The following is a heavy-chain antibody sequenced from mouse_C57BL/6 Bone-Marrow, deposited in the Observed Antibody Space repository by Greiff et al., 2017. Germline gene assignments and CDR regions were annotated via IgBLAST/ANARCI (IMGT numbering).Heavy chain of an antibody. Sequence: EVKLMESGGGLVKPGGSLKLSCAASGFTFSDYGMHWVRQAPEKGLEWVAYISSGSSTIYYADTVKGRFTISRDNAKNTLFLQMTSLRSEDTAMYYGAREGTTVVSYYFDYWGQGTTLTVSS. D-gene: IGHD1-1*01. CDR3: AREGTTVVSYYFDY. V-gene: IGHV5-17*01. CDR2: ISSGSSTI. CDR1: GFTFSDYG. J-gene: IGHJ2*01.